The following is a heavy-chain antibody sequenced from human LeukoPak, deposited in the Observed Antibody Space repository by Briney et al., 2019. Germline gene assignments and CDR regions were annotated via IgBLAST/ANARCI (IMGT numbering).Heavy chain of an antibody. J-gene: IGHJ3*02. CDR1: GYSFTSYW. CDR2: IYPGDSDT. V-gene: IGHV5-51*01. D-gene: IGHD2-2*01. CDR3: ARAGCSSTSCYDAFDI. Sequence: GGSLKISCKGSGYSFTSYWIGWVRQMPGKGLEWMGIIYPGDSDTRYSPSFQGQVTISADRSISTAYLQWSSLKASDTAMYYCARAGCSSTSCYDAFDIWGQGTMVTVSS.